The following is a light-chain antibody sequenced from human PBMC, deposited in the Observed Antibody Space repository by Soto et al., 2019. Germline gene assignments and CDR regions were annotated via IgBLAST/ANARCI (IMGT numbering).Light chain of an antibody. CDR2: DAS. CDR3: QQRSDWPST. J-gene: IGKJ4*01. Sequence: EIVLTQSPXTLXLSPGXXAXXXXRXXXTXSSYLAWYQQKPGQAPRLLIYDASSRATGIPARFSGSGSGTDFTLPITSLEPEDFAVYYCQQRSDWPSTFGGGTKVEIK. V-gene: IGKV3-11*01. CDR1: XTXSSY.